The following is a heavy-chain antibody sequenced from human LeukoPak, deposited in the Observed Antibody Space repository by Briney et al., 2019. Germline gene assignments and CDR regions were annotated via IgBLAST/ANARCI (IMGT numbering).Heavy chain of an antibody. CDR3: AREGSIYYYDSSGYLGY. Sequence: PSETLSLTCAVYGGSFSGYYWSWIRQPPGKGLEWIGEINHSGSTNYNPSLKSRVTVSVDTSKNQFSLKLISVTAADTAVYYCAREGSIYYYDSSGYLGYWGQGTLVTVSS. D-gene: IGHD3-22*01. V-gene: IGHV4-34*01. CDR2: INHSGST. CDR1: GGSFSGYY. J-gene: IGHJ4*02.